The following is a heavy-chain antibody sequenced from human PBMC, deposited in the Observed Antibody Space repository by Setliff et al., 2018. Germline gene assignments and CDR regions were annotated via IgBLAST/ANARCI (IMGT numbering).Heavy chain of an antibody. J-gene: IGHJ4*02. CDR1: GFMFNSYG. V-gene: IGHV3-11*01. CDR2: IHDSGNPT. D-gene: IGHD3-16*01. Sequence: PGGSLRLSCTASGFMFNSYGMHWIRQAPGKGLEWISYIHDSGNPTYYADSVKGRFTVSRDNAKNSLYLQMTSLRAEDTAIYYCARTTGYRLEGDFDYWGQGTLVTVS. CDR3: ARTTGYRLEGDFDY.